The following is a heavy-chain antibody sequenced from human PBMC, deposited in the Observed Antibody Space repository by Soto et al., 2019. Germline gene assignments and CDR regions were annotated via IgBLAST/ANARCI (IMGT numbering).Heavy chain of an antibody. V-gene: IGHV1-69*06. CDR2: IIPVFGSP. Sequence: VQLVQSGAEVKKPGSSVRVSCETSGDTFTSHTVNWLRQAPGQGLEWMGGIIPVFGSPNYAEKVQGRLTITADTSTNTAYMELRRLKSEDTAVYFCARDITGTNNWFDHWGQGTLVTVSS. CDR1: GDTFTSHT. CDR3: ARDITGTNNWFDH. D-gene: IGHD1-7*01. J-gene: IGHJ5*02.